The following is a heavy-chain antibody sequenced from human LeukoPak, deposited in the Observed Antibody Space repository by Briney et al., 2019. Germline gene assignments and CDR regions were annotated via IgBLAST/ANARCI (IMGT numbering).Heavy chain of an antibody. CDR2: ISYSGST. Sequence: SETLSLTCTVSGGSISSYYWSWIRQPPGKGLEWIALISYSGSTDYNPSLKSRVTISVDTSKNQFSLRLTSVTAADTAIYYCAREGYYDGDTYHTWLAPWGQGTLVTVSS. D-gene: IGHD2-21*01. CDR3: AREGYYDGDTYHTWLAP. V-gene: IGHV4-59*01. CDR1: GGSISSYY. J-gene: IGHJ5*02.